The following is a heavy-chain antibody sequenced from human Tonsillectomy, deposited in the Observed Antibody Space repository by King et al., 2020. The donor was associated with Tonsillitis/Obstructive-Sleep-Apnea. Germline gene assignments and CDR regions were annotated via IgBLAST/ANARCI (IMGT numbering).Heavy chain of an antibody. CDR3: ARVVYSNYGIDY. CDR1: GYNFANSW. J-gene: IGHJ4*02. V-gene: IGHV5-51*01. D-gene: IGHD4-11*01. CDR2: IFPADSDT. Sequence: VQLVESGAEVKKPGESLKISCKGSGYNFANSWIAWVRQMPGKGLDWMGIIFPADSDTRYSPSFQGQVTISADTSVPTAYLQWSSLKASDSALYYCARVVYSNYGIDYWGQGTLVTVSS.